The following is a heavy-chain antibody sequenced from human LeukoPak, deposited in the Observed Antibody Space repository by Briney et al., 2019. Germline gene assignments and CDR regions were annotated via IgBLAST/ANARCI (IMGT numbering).Heavy chain of an antibody. CDR2: ISSSSSTI. CDR3: AREHYSSGWYYLDY. V-gene: IGHV3-48*01. J-gene: IGHJ4*02. D-gene: IGHD6-19*01. CDR1: GFTFSSYS. Sequence: PGGSLRLSCAASGFTFSSYSMNWVRQAPGKGLEWVSYISSSSSTIYYADSVKGRFTISRDNAKNSLYLQMNSLRAEDTAVYYCAREHYSSGWYYLDYWGQGTLVTVSS.